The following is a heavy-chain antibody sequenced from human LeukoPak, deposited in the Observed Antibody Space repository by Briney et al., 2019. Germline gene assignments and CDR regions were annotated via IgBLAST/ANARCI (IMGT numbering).Heavy chain of an antibody. Sequence: ASVKVSCKASGYTFTSYYMHWVRQAPGQGLEWMGIINPSGGSTSYEQKFQGRVTMTRDMSTSTVYMELSSLRSEYTAVYYCARGGYYYDSSGPSPPHDYWGQGTLVTVSS. D-gene: IGHD3-22*01. J-gene: IGHJ4*02. V-gene: IGHV1-46*01. CDR2: INPSGGST. CDR1: GYTFTSYY. CDR3: ARGGYYYDSSGPSPPHDY.